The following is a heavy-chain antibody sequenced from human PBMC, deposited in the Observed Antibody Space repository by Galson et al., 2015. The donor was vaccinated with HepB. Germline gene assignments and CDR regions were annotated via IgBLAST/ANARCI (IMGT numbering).Heavy chain of an antibody. CDR1: GGTFSSYA. CDR2: IIPIFGTA. CDR3: AREVRGEYSSGWYSYYFDY. D-gene: IGHD6-19*01. V-gene: IGHV1-69*13. Sequence: SVKVSCKASGGTFSSYAISWVRQAPGQGLEWMGGIIPIFGTANYAQKFQGRVTITADESTSTAYMELSRLRSDDTAVYYCAREVRGEYSSGWYSYYFDYWGQGTLVTVSS. J-gene: IGHJ4*01.